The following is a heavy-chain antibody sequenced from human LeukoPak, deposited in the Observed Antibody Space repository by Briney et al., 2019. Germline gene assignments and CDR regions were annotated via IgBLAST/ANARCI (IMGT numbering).Heavy chain of an antibody. CDR3: ARHFGVVIPFDP. J-gene: IGHJ5*02. Sequence: SETLSLTCTVSGASVTSGAYHWSWIRQSPGKGLEWIGHSENNKNNPSLNSRVTISVDTSKNQFSLKLSSVTAADTAVYYCARHFGVVIPFDPWGQGTLVTVSS. V-gene: IGHV4-61*08. CDR2: SENN. D-gene: IGHD3-3*01. CDR1: GASVTSGAYH.